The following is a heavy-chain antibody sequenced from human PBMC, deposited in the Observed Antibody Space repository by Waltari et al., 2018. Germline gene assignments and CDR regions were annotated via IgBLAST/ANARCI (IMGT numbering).Heavy chain of an antibody. J-gene: IGHJ4*02. CDR3: ARQGGGWSPGDY. CDR1: GGSISSSSYY. V-gene: IGHV4-39*01. D-gene: IGHD2-15*01. CDR2: IYYSGST. Sequence: QLQLQESGPGLVKPSETLSLTCTVSGGSISSSSYYWGWIRQPPGKGLEWIGSIYYSGSTYYNPSLKSRVTISVDTSKNQFSLKLSSVTAADTAVYYCARQGGGWSPGDYWGQGTLVTVSS.